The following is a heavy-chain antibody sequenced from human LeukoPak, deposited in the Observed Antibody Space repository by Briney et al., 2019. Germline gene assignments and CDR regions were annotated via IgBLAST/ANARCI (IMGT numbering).Heavy chain of an antibody. Sequence: GGSLRLSCAASGFTVSSNYMGRVRQAPGKGLEWVSVIYSGGSTYYPDSVKGRFTISRDNSKNTLFLQMNSLRAEDTAVYYCARAGVAAAPYYFDYWGQGTLVTVSS. D-gene: IGHD2-2*01. V-gene: IGHV3-66*01. CDR3: ARAGVAAAPYYFDY. CDR1: GFTVSSNY. J-gene: IGHJ4*02. CDR2: IYSGGST.